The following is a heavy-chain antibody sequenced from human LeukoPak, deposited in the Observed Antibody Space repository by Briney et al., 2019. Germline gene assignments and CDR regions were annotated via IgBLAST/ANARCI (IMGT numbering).Heavy chain of an antibody. V-gene: IGHV3-21*01. CDR1: GFILSDYN. J-gene: IGHJ4*02. Sequence: GGSLRLSCAASGFILSDYNMNWVRQAPGKGLEWVSFISISGTYITYADSVKGRFTISRDNAKNSLYLQMNSLRAEDTAVYYFARDLSATARAYDYWGQGTLATVSS. CDR3: ARDLSATARAYDY. D-gene: IGHD2-15*01. CDR2: ISISGTYI.